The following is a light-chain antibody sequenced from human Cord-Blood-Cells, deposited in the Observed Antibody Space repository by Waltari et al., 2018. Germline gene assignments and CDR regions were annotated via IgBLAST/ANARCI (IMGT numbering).Light chain of an antibody. V-gene: IGKV4-1*01. J-gene: IGKJ2*01. CDR2: WAS. CDR1: QSVLYSSNNKNY. Sequence: DIVMTQSPDSLAVSLDERATIHCKSSQSVLYSSNNKNYLAWYQQKPGQPPKLLIYWASTRESGVPDRFSGSGSGTDFTLTISSLQAEDVAVYYCQQYYSTPYTFGQGTKLEIK. CDR3: QQYYSTPYT.